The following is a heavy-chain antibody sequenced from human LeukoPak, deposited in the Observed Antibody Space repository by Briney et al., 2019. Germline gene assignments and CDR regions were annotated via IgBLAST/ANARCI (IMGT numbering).Heavy chain of an antibody. J-gene: IGHJ4*02. CDR3: AKSRGVAGFDY. Sequence: GGSLRLSCAASGFTFSSYSMNWVRQAPGKGLEWVSSISSSSSYIYYADSVKGRFTISRDNAKNSVYLQMNSLRAEDTAVYYCAKSRGVAGFDYWGQGTLVTVSS. CDR1: GFTFSSYS. D-gene: IGHD6-19*01. V-gene: IGHV3-21*04. CDR2: ISSSSSYI.